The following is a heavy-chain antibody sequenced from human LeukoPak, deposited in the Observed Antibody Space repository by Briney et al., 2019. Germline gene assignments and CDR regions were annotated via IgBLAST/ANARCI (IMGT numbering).Heavy chain of an antibody. D-gene: IGHD2-2*01. CDR3: AKDRKDRLRAFCSSTSCYEGSSGYPDAFDI. CDR1: GFTFSSYA. J-gene: IGHJ3*02. Sequence: GGSLRLSCAASGFTFSSYAMTWVRQAPGKGLEWVSAISGSGGSTYYADSVKGRFTISRDNSKNTLYVQMNSLRAEDTAVYYCAKDRKDRLRAFCSSTSCYEGSSGYPDAFDIWGQGTMVTVSS. V-gene: IGHV3-23*01. CDR2: ISGSGGST.